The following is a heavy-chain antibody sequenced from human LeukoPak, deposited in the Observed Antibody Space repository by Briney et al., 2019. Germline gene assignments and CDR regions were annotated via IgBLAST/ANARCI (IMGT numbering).Heavy chain of an antibody. V-gene: IGHV4-59*01. CDR3: ARVPLGYCSSTSCPGTADWFDP. CDR1: GGSISSYY. D-gene: IGHD2-2*01. Sequence: KPSETLSLTCTVSGGSISSYYWSWIRQPPGKGLEWIGYIYYSGSTNYNPSLKSRVTISVDTSKNQFSLKLSSVTAADTAVYYCARVPLGYCSSTSCPGTADWFDPWGQGTLVPVSS. CDR2: IYYSGST. J-gene: IGHJ5*02.